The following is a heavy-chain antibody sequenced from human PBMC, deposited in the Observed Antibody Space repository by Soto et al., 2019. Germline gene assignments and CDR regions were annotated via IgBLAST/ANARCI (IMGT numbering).Heavy chain of an antibody. Sequence: GESRKISCKGSGYSFAGYWITWVRQKPGKGLEWMGRIDPSDSQTYYSPSFRGHVTISVTKSITTVFLQWSSLRASDTAMYYCARQIYDSDTGPNFQYYFDSWGQGAPVTVSS. D-gene: IGHD3-22*01. V-gene: IGHV5-10-1*01. J-gene: IGHJ4*02. CDR3: ARQIYDSDTGPNFQYYFDS. CDR2: IDPSDSQT. CDR1: GYSFAGYW.